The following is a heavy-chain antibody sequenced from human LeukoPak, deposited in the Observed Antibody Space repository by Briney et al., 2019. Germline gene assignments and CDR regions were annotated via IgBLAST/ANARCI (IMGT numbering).Heavy chain of an antibody. CDR2: IYSGGST. CDR3: ARGGSGSSLYYFDY. J-gene: IGHJ4*02. Sequence: PGGSLRPSCAASGFTVSTNYMSWVRQAPGKGLEWVSVIYSGGSTFYADSVKGRFTISRDNSKNTVYLQMNSLRAEDTAMYYCARGGSGSSLYYFDYWGQGTLVTVSS. CDR1: GFTVSTNY. D-gene: IGHD3-10*01. V-gene: IGHV3-53*01.